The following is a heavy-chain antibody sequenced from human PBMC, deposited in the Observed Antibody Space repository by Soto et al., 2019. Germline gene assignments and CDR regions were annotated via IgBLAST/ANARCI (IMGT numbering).Heavy chain of an antibody. Sequence: ASVKVSCKASGYTFTSYAMHWVRQAPGQRLEWMGWINAGNGNTKYSQKFQGRVTITRDTSASTAYMELSSLRSEDTAVYYCASGSSRYYYFDYWGQGTLVNVSS. CDR1: GYTFTSYA. CDR3: ASGSSRYYYFDY. CDR2: INAGNGNT. V-gene: IGHV1-3*01. J-gene: IGHJ4*02. D-gene: IGHD3-22*01.